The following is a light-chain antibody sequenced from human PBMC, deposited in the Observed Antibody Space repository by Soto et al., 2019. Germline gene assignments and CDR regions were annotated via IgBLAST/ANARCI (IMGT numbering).Light chain of an antibody. CDR3: QHYNSYSEA. CDR1: QTISSW. V-gene: IGKV1-5*03. CDR2: KAS. Sequence: DIQMTQSPSTLSGSVGDTVTTPCRASQTISSWLAWYQQKPGKAPKLLIYKASTLKSGVPSRFSGSGSGTEFTLTISSLQPDDFATYYCQHYNSYSEAFGQGTKVDIK. J-gene: IGKJ1*01.